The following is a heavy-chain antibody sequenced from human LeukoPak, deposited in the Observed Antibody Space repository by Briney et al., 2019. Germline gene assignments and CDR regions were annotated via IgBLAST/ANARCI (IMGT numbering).Heavy chain of an antibody. CDR1: GFTFNRYN. CDR3: ARGADGVSSNSRGWFDP. J-gene: IGHJ5*02. Sequence: GGSLRLSCAASGFTFNRYNMNWVRRAPGKGLEWVSSISTISSYMYYADSVRGRSTISRDNAKNPLYLRMNSLRAEDTAVYSCARGADGVSSNSRGWFDPWGQGTLVTVSS. CDR2: ISTISSYM. D-gene: IGHD2-15*01. V-gene: IGHV3-21*01.